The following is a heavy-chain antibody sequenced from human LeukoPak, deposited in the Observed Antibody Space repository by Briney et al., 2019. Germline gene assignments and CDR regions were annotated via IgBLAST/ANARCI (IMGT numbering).Heavy chain of an antibody. V-gene: IGHV1-46*01. J-gene: IGHJ4*02. CDR1: GYTFTSYY. Sequence: ASVKVSCKASGYTFTSYYMHWVRQAPGQGLEWMGIINPSGGSTSYAQKFQGRVTMTRDTSTSTVYMELSSLRSEDTAVYYCAREFRSGDTAMAPDYWGQGTLVTVSS. CDR2: INPSGGST. CDR3: AREFRSGDTAMAPDY. D-gene: IGHD5-18*01.